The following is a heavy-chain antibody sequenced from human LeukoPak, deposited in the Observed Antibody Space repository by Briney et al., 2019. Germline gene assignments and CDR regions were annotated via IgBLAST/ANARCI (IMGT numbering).Heavy chain of an antibody. V-gene: IGHV3-21*01. J-gene: IGHJ4*02. D-gene: IGHD6-19*01. CDR3: ARAPSPLAVAGTDY. CDR2: ISSSSSYI. Sequence: GGSLRLSCAASGFTFSSYRMNWVRQAPGKGLEWVSSISSSSSYIYYADSVKGRFTISRDNAKNSLYLQMNSLRAEDTAVYYCARAPSPLAVAGTDYWGQGTLVTVSS. CDR1: GFTFSSYR.